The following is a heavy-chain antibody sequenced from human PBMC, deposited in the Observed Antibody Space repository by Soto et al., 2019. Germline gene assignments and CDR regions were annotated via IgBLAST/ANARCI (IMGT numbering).Heavy chain of an antibody. CDR1: GGPFSRGGYY. Sequence: SETLSLTCTVSGGPFSRGGYYWSWIRQHPGKGLECIGYIFYTGSTYYNPTLKSRVTISVDRSKNQFSLKLTSVTAADTAVYYCARGAVVNFDSWGQGTLVTVSS. CDR2: IFYTGST. V-gene: IGHV4-30-4*01. J-gene: IGHJ4*02. D-gene: IGHD3-22*01. CDR3: ARGAVVNFDS.